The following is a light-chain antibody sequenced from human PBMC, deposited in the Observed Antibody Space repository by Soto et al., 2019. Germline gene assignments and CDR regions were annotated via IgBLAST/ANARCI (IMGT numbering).Light chain of an antibody. J-gene: IGKJ4*01. CDR1: RNIGSW. CDR3: QQHANYPIT. V-gene: IGKV1-5*03. CDR2: KAS. Sequence: DIHVTQSPSSVSASIGDRVTITCRASRNIGSWLAWYQQKAGKAPNLLIYKASTLETGVPSRFSGSASGTEFTLTISSLQPDDFATYYCQQHANYPITFGGGTKVEI.